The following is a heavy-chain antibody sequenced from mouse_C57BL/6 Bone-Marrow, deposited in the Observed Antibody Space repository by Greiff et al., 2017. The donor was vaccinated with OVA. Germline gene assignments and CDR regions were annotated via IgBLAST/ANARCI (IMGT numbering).Heavy chain of an antibody. CDR2: IDPSDSYT. CDR3: AREAYYYGSSGYFDV. V-gene: IGHV1-69*01. CDR1: GYTFTSYW. J-gene: IGHJ1*03. D-gene: IGHD1-1*01. Sequence: QVQLKQPGAELVMPGASVKLSCKASGYTFTSYWMHWVKQRPGQGLEWIGEIDPSDSYTNYNQKFKGKSTLTVDKSSSTAYMQLSSLTSEDSAVYYCAREAYYYGSSGYFDVWGTGTTVTVSS.